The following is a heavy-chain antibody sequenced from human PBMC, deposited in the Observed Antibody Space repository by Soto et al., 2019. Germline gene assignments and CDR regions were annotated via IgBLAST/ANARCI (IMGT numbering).Heavy chain of an antibody. V-gene: IGHV1-69*13. CDR1: GGTFSSYA. D-gene: IGHD2-15*01. CDR3: ARHSGGSSHFDY. J-gene: IGHJ4*02. Sequence: ASVKVSCKASGGTFSSYAISWVRQAPGQGLEWMGGIIPIFGTANYAQKFQGRVTITADESTSTAYMELSSLRSEDTAGYYCARHSGGSSHFDYWGQGTLVTVSS. CDR2: IIPIFGTA.